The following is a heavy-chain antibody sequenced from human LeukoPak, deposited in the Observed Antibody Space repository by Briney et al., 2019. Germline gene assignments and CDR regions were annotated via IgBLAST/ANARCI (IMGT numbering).Heavy chain of an antibody. CDR2: LYYSGTT. V-gene: IGHV4-39*07. D-gene: IGHD1-1*01. CDR1: GDSISSSNSY. CDR3: AREKTGNFDY. Sequence: SETLSLTCTVSGDSISSSNSYRGWIRQPPGKGLEWIGSLYYSGTTSYNPSLKSRVTMSVDASKNQFSLKLSSVTAADTAVYYCAREKTGNFDYWGLGTLVTVSS. J-gene: IGHJ4*02.